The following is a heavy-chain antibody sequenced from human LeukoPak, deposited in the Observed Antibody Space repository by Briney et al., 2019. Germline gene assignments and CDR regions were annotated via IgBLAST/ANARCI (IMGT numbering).Heavy chain of an antibody. D-gene: IGHD5-18*01. Sequence: GGSLRLSCAASGFTFSSYAMHWVRQAPGKGLEYVSAISSNGGSTYYANSVKGRFTISRDNSKNTLYLQMGSLRAEDMAVYYCARGGGYSYGFRYFDYWGQGTLVTVSS. CDR1: GFTFSSYA. V-gene: IGHV3-64*01. CDR2: ISSNGGST. CDR3: ARGGGYSYGFRYFDY. J-gene: IGHJ4*02.